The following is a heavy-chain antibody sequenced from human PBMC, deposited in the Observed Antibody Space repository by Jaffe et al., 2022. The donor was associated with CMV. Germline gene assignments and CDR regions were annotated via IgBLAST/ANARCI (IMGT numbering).Heavy chain of an antibody. J-gene: IGHJ5*02. Sequence: QVQLQQWGAGLLKPSETLSLTCAVYGGSFSGYYWSWIRQPPGKGLEWIGEINHSGSTNYNPSLKSRVTISVDTSKNQFSLKLSSVTAADTAVYYCARGGVVVVPAAMDARGPPNLTNWFDPWGQGTLVTVSS. CDR3: ARGGVVVVPAAMDARGPPNLTNWFDP. D-gene: IGHD2-2*01. V-gene: IGHV4-34*01. CDR2: INHSGST. CDR1: GGSFSGYY.